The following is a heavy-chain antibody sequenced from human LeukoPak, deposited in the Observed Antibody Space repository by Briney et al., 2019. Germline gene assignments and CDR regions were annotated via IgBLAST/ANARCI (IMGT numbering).Heavy chain of an antibody. Sequence: GGSLRLSCAASGFTFSSYGMSWVRQAPGKGLEWVSYITRSSSSIYYADSVKGRFTISRDNAKNSLYLQMNSLRAEDTAVYYCARYATVAAHRDFDYWGQGTLVTVSS. CDR2: ITRSSSSI. CDR1: GFTFSSYG. J-gene: IGHJ4*02. CDR3: ARYATVAAHRDFDY. D-gene: IGHD6-19*01. V-gene: IGHV3-48*01.